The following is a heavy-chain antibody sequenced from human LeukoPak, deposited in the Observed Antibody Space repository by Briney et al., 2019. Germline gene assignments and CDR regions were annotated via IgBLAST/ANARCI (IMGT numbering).Heavy chain of an antibody. CDR1: GGSFSGYS. CDR2: INHSGST. CDR3: ARRGHARHIVVVVAATKANWFDP. V-gene: IGHV4-34*01. D-gene: IGHD2-15*01. J-gene: IGHJ5*02. Sequence: PSETLSLTCAVFGGSFSGYSWSGFRQPPGKGLEGFGEINHSGSTNYNRPLKSRVTISVDTSKTQFSLKLSSVTAADTAVYYCARRGHARHIVVVVAATKANWFDPCGQGTLVTVSS.